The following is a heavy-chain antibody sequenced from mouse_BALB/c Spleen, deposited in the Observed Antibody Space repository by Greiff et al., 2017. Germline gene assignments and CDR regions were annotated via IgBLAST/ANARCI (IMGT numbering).Heavy chain of an antibody. J-gene: IGHJ4*01. Sequence: QVQLQQSGPELVKPGASVKISCKASGYAFSSSWMNWVKQRPGQGLEWIGRIYPGDGDTNYNGKFKGKATLTADKSSSTAYMQLSSLTSVDSAVYFCARAGHYYAMDYWGQGTSVTVSS. CDR1: GYAFSSSW. V-gene: IGHV1-82*01. CDR3: ARAGHYYAMDY. CDR2: IYPGDGDT.